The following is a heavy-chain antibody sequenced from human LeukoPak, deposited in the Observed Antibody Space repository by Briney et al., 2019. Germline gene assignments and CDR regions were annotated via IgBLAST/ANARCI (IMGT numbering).Heavy chain of an antibody. CDR2: ISHDGSNK. CDR1: GFTFSSYG. D-gene: IGHD3-22*01. CDR3: ARSAYYYDSRGYHNYYYYGMDV. Sequence: PGRSLRLSCAASGFTFSSYGMHWVRQAPGKGLEGVAVISHDGSNKYYADSVNGRFTISRDNSKHTLYLQMHSLRAEDTAVYYCARSAYYYDSRGYHNYYYYGMDVWGQGTTVTVS. J-gene: IGHJ6*02. V-gene: IGHV3-30*03.